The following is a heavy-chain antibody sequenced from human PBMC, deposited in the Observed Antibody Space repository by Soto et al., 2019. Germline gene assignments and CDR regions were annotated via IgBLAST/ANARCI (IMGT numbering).Heavy chain of an antibody. CDR1: GFTFSSYA. J-gene: IGHJ4*02. Sequence: EVQLLESGGGLVQPGGSLRLSCAASGFTFSSYAMSWVRHAPGKGLEWVSAISGSGGSTYYADSVKGRFTISRDNSKNTLYLQMNSLRAEDTALYYCAKSAFDLWSGYFSYWGQGTLVTVST. CDR2: ISGSGGST. D-gene: IGHD3-3*01. CDR3: AKSAFDLWSGYFSY. V-gene: IGHV3-23*01.